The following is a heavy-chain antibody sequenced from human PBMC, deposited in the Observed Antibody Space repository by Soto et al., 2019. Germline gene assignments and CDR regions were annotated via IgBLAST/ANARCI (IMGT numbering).Heavy chain of an antibody. CDR2: INAAGTTT. CDR1: GFSFSGYW. J-gene: IGHJ4*02. Sequence: DVQLVESGGDLVQPGGSLRLSCAASGFSFSGYWMHWVRQTPGKGLVWVARINAAGTTTNYADSVKGRFTISRDTAKNTVSLQMNSLRADDTAVYYCVRAVGNNYGNFDYWGQGTLVTVST. D-gene: IGHD1-26*01. V-gene: IGHV3-74*01. CDR3: VRAVGNNYGNFDY.